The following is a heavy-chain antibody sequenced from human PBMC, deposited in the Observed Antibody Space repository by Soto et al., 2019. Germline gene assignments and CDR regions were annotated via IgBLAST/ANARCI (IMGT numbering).Heavy chain of an antibody. J-gene: IGHJ6*02. CDR1: GFTFSSYN. D-gene: IGHD2-15*01. CDR2: ISRSSSSV. V-gene: IGHV3-48*02. Sequence: EVQLVESGGGLVQPGGSLRLSCAASGFTFSSYNMNWVRQAPGKALEWVSHISRSSSSVHYADSVKGRFTISRDNAKNSLYLQMNSLRDEDTAVYYCARVFRIVVAGDYYYGIDVWGQGTTVTVSS. CDR3: ARVFRIVVAGDYYYGIDV.